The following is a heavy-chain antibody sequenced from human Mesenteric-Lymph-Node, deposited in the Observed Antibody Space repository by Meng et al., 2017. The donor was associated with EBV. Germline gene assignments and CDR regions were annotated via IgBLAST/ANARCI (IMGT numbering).Heavy chain of an antibody. D-gene: IGHD5-18*01. CDR3: ASRGYSDGWTFDS. CDR1: GGSVSSAGYY. CDR2: MYYSGSI. V-gene: IGHV4-30-4*01. Sequence: QVQLQEAGPGLVKPSQTLSLTCAFSGGSVSSAGYYWNWIRQPPGKGLEWIGYMYYSGSIYYNPSLKSRVTISVDTSKNQFSLKLSSVTAADTAVYYCASRGYSDGWTFDSWGQGTLVTVSS. J-gene: IGHJ4*02.